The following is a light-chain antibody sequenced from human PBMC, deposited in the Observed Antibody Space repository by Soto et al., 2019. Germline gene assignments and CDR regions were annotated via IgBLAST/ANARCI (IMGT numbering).Light chain of an antibody. J-gene: IGLJ1*01. CDR3: SSYTTRSSYV. V-gene: IGLV2-14*01. Sequence: QSALTQPASVSGSPGQSITISCTGTSGDVGGYNYVSWYQQHPGKAPKLMIWDVYNRPSGVSHRFSGSKSGNTASLTIFGLPAEDESDYYCSSYTTRSSYVFGTGTKLTVL. CDR1: SGDVGGYNY. CDR2: DVY.